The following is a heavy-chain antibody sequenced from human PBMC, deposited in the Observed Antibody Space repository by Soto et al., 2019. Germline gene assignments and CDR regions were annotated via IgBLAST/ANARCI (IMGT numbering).Heavy chain of an antibody. J-gene: IGHJ4*02. D-gene: IGHD5-18*01. CDR3: ARLYRPVDTAMVTPIDY. Sequence: QLQLQESGPGLVKPSVTLSLTCTVSGGSISSSSYYWGWIRQPPGKGLEWIGSIYYSGSTYYNPSLKSRVTISVDTSKNQFSLKLSSVTAADTAVYYCARLYRPVDTAMVTPIDYWGQGTLVTVSS. CDR1: GGSISSSSYY. CDR2: IYYSGST. V-gene: IGHV4-39*01.